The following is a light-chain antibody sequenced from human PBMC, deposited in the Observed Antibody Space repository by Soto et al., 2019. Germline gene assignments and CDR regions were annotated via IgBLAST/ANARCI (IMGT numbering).Light chain of an antibody. CDR2: HNT. Sequence: SSELTQPPSVSVSPGQTASITCSGDKLGDKYACWYQQRPGQSPVLVIYHNTKRPSGIPERFSGSNSGNTATLTISGTQAMDEADYYCQAWDNSTGGVFGGGTKVTVL. CDR3: QAWDNSTGGV. V-gene: IGLV3-1*01. CDR1: KLGDKY. J-gene: IGLJ2*01.